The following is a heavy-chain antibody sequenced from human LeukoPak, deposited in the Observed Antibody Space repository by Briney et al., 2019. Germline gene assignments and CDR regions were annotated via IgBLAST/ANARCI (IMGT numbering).Heavy chain of an antibody. D-gene: IGHD3-16*01. V-gene: IGHV3-64*01. J-gene: IGHJ4*02. CDR3: ARGWGGISTKFDY. CDR2: ISSNGGST. Sequence: PGGSLRFSCAASGFTFSSYAMHWVRQAPGKGLEYVSAISSNGGSTYYANSVKGRFTISRDNSKNTLYLQMGSLRAEDMAVYYCARGWGGISTKFDYWGQGTLVTVSS. CDR1: GFTFSSYA.